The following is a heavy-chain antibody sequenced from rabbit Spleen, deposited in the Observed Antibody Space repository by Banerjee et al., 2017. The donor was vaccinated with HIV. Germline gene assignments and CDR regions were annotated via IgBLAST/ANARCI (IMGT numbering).Heavy chain of an antibody. V-gene: IGHV1S45*01. CDR3: ARGSHTNDACDL. Sequence: QEQLVESGGGLVQPEGSLTLTCTASGFAFNSVYDMCWVRRAPGKGLEWIGYIYSTIDYTYYATWAKGRFTISKTSSTTVTLQMTSLTVADTATYFCARGSHTNDACDLWGPGTLVTVS. J-gene: IGHJ4*01. CDR1: GFAFNSVYD. CDR2: IYSTIDYT. D-gene: IGHD1-1*01.